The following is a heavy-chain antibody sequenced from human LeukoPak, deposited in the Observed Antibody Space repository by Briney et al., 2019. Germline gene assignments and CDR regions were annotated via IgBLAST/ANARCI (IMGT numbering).Heavy chain of an antibody. CDR3: AGRPAGY. CDR2: IYSSGIT. V-gene: IGHV4-39*01. Sequence: SETLSLTCTVAGASISSSTYYWGWIRQPPGKGLEWIGSIYSSGITYCNPSLKSRVTIFADTSKNQVSLQLSSVTAADTAVYYCAGRPAGYCGQGTLVTVSS. J-gene: IGHJ4*02. CDR1: GASISSSTYY.